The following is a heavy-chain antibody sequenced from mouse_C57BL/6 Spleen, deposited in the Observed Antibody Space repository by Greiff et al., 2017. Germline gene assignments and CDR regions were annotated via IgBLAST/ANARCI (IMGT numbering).Heavy chain of an antibody. CDR2: IDPSDSET. Sequence: QVQLQQPGAELVRPGSSVKLSCKASGYTFTSYWMHWVKQRPIQGLEWIGNIDPSDSETHYNQKFKDKATLTVDKSSSTAYMQRSSLTSEDSAVYYCARSLYSNYLYYAMDYWGQGTSVTVSS. CDR1: GYTFTSYW. D-gene: IGHD2-5*01. CDR3: ARSLYSNYLYYAMDY. J-gene: IGHJ4*01. V-gene: IGHV1-52*01.